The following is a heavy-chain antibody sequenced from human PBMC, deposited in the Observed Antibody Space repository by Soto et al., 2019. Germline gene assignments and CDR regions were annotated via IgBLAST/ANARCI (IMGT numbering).Heavy chain of an antibody. Sequence: GAPVKVSCKASGYTFTSYGISWVRQAPGQGLEWMGWSSAYNGNTNYAQKLQGRVTMTTDTSTSTAYMELRSLRSDDTAVYYCARLQEGYCSSTSCYFNWFDPWGQGTLVTAPQ. V-gene: IGHV1-18*01. CDR1: GYTFTSYG. CDR3: ARLQEGYCSSTSCYFNWFDP. J-gene: IGHJ5*02. CDR2: SSAYNGNT. D-gene: IGHD2-2*01.